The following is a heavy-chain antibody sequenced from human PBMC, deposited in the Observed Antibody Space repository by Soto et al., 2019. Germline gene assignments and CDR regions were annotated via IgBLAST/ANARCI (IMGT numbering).Heavy chain of an antibody. Sequence: ASVKVSCKASGYTFTGYYMHWVRQAPGQGLEWMGWINPNSGGTNYAQKFQGWVTMTRDTSISTAYMELSRLRSDDTAVYYCARGQGKEYYYDSSGYYYVGAFDIWG. CDR1: GYTFTGYY. V-gene: IGHV1-2*04. CDR3: ARGQGKEYYYDSSGYYYVGAFDI. CDR2: INPNSGGT. D-gene: IGHD3-22*01. J-gene: IGHJ3*02.